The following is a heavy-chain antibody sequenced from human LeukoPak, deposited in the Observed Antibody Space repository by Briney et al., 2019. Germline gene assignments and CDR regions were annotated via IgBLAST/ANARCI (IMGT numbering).Heavy chain of an antibody. CDR2: INPNSGGT. V-gene: IGHV1-2*02. CDR3: ARDCSGGSCYSWYYYYGMDV. J-gene: IGHJ6*02. Sequence: ASVKVSCKASGYTFTGYYMHWVRQAPGQGLEWMGWINPNSGGTNYAQKFQGRVTMTRDTSISTAYMELSRLRSDDTAVYYWARDCSGGSCYSWYYYYGMDVWGQGTTVTVSS. D-gene: IGHD2-15*01. CDR1: GYTFTGYY.